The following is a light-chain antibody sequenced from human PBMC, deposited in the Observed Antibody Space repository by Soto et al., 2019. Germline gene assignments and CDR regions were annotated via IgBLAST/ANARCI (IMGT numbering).Light chain of an antibody. CDR3: AAWDDSLNGAV. CDR1: SSNIGSNT. J-gene: IGLJ7*01. Sequence: QSVLTQPPSASGTPGQRVTISCSGSSSNIGSNTVNWYQQLPGTAPKLLIYSNNQRPSGLPDRFSGSKSGTSASLAISGLPSEDEADYYCAAWDDSLNGAVFGGGTQLTVL. CDR2: SNN. V-gene: IGLV1-44*01.